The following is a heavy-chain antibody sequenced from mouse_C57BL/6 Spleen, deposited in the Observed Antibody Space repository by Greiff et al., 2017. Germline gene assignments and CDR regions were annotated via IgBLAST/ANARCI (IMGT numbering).Heavy chain of an antibody. CDR3: AREGLLRAMDY. V-gene: IGHV1-80*01. Sequence: QVQLKESGAELVKPGASVKISCNASGYAFSSYWMNWVKQRPGKGLEWIGQIYPGDGDTNYNGKFKGKATLTADKSSSTAYMQLSSLTSEDTAVYFCAREGLLRAMDYWGQGTSVTVSS. CDR1: GYAFSSYW. CDR2: IYPGDGDT. J-gene: IGHJ4*01. D-gene: IGHD1-1*01.